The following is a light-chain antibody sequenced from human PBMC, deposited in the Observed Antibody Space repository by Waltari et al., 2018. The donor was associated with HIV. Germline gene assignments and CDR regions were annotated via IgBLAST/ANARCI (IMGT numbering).Light chain of an antibody. CDR3: AAWDDSLSRPV. Sequence: QSVLTQPPSASGTPGQRVTISCSGSSSNIGSNYVNWYRHLPGTAPELLMYRTNQRPAEVPDRFSASKSGTSASLAITGPQSDDEAHYYCAAWDDSLSRPVFGGGTRLTVL. V-gene: IGLV1-47*01. CDR1: SSNIGSNY. CDR2: RTN. J-gene: IGLJ3*02.